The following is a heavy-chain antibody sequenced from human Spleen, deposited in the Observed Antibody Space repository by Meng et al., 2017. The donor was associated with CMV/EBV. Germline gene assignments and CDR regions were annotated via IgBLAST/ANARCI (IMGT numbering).Heavy chain of an antibody. D-gene: IGHD3-22*01. CDR2: IYYSGSI. V-gene: IGHV4-28*05. CDR1: GYSISSSNW. CDR3: ARHSSYDSSGYYYARGYGMDV. J-gene: IGHJ6*02. Sequence: SETLSLTCAVSGYSISSSNWWGWIRQPPGKGLEWIGYIYYSGSIYYNPSLKSRVTISVDTSKNQFSLRLSSVTAADTAVYYCARHSSYDSSGYYYARGYGMDVWGQGTTVTVSS.